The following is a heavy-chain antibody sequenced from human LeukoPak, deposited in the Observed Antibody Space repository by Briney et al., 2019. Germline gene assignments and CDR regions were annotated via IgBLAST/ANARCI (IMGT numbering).Heavy chain of an antibody. CDR1: GGSISSRSAY. D-gene: IGHD5-18*01. V-gene: IGHV4-39*01. CDR2: IYYSKNT. J-gene: IGHJ4*02. CDR3: VSPRGFSYGYFDY. Sequence: SETLSLTCTVSGGSISSRSAYGGGTPHPPGKGREGIGGIYYSKNTYYNPSLKSRVTISADTSKNQFSLTLGSVSATDTAVYYCVSPRGFSYGYFDYWGQGTLVTVSS.